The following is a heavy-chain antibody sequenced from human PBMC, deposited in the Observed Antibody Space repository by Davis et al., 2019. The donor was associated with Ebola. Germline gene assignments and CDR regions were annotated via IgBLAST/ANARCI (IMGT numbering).Heavy chain of an antibody. CDR1: GFTFSSYG. CDR3: TRDSLTGSYFDY. Sequence: PGGSLRLSCAASGFTFSSYGLKWVRQAPGEGLEWVSYISDSGTTTYYADSVKGRFTISRDNVKNSLYLQMNSLRDEDTAVYYCTRDSLTGSYFDYWGQGTLVTVSS. J-gene: IGHJ4*02. V-gene: IGHV3-48*02. CDR2: ISDSGTTT. D-gene: IGHD1-26*01.